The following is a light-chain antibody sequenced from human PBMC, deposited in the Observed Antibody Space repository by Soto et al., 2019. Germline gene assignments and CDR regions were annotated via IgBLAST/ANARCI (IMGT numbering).Light chain of an antibody. CDR2: DAS. CDR1: QSVTSNY. V-gene: IGKV3-20*01. CDR3: QQYGRSPH. Sequence: EIVLTQSPGTLSSSPGERATLSCRASQSVTSNYVAWYQQKPCEPPSLLIYDASTRAAGSPARFSGSGSGTDFTLTISRLEAEDFAVYYCQQYGRSPHFGPGTKVDI. J-gene: IGKJ3*01.